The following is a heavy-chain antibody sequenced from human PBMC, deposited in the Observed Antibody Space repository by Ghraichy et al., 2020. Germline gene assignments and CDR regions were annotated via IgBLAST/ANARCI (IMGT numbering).Heavy chain of an antibody. D-gene: IGHD3-10*01. V-gene: IGHV6-1*01. CDR2: TYYRSKWYN. J-gene: IGHJ5*02. CDR1: GDSVSRNSAA. Sequence: SCAISGDSVSRNSAAWNWIRQSPSRGLECLGRTYYRSKWYNDYAVSVRSRIIINPDTSKNQFSLQLNSVTPEDTAVYYCARDPADPGSWFDPWGQGTLVTVSS. CDR3: ARDPADPGSWFDP.